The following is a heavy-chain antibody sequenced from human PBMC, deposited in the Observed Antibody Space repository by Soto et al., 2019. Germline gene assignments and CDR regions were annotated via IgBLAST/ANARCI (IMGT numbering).Heavy chain of an antibody. Sequence: LSLTCIVSGNSISNYYWNWIRQPAGKGLEWIGRIYTTGSTNYNPSLKSRVTMSVDTSKNQFSLKLSSVTAADTAVYYCAGSVPYSGSSFNYWGQGTLVTVSS. CDR1: GNSISNYY. CDR2: IYTTGST. J-gene: IGHJ4*02. V-gene: IGHV4-4*07. CDR3: AGSVPYSGSSFNY. D-gene: IGHD6-6*01.